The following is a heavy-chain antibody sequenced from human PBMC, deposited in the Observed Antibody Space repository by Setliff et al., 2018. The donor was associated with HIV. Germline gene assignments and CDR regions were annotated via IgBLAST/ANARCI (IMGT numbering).Heavy chain of an antibody. CDR1: GYTFSSYG. J-gene: IGHJ6*03. CDR3: ARGGHYSGTYLPRDYYMDV. V-gene: IGHV1-18*01. D-gene: IGHD1-26*01. CDR2: INSYDGNT. Sequence: ASVKVSCNASGYTFSSYGISWVRQAPGQGLEWMGWINSYDGNTNYAQKFQGRVTMTRDTSTSTVYMDLSSLRSEDTAVYYCARGGHYSGTYLPRDYYMDVWGKGTTVTVS.